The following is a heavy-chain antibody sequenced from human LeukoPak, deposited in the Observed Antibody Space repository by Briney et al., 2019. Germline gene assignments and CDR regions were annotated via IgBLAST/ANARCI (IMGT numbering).Heavy chain of an antibody. J-gene: IGHJ4*02. D-gene: IGHD4-17*01. CDR3: AKDQDYGDPGYYFDY. CDR1: GFTFSNYA. CDR2: TLYDGSNK. V-gene: IGHV3-30*18. Sequence: GGSLRLSCAASGFTFSNYAIHWVRQAPGKGLEWVADTLYDGSNKYYADSVKGRFTFSRDNSKNMLWLQMNSLRADDTAVYYCAKDQDYGDPGYYFDYGGQEPVVTVS.